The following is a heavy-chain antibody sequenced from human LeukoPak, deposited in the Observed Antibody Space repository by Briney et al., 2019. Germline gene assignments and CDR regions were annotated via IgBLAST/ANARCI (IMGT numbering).Heavy chain of an antibody. J-gene: IGHJ4*02. Sequence: ASVKVSCKASGYTFTSYAMNWVRQAPGQGLEWMGWINTNTGNPTYAQGFTGRFVFSLDTSVSTAYLRISSLKAEDTAVYYCARAGSDIVATILTDYWGQGTLVTVSS. CDR1: GYTFTSYA. V-gene: IGHV7-4-1*02. CDR2: INTNTGNP. D-gene: IGHD5-12*01. CDR3: ARAGSDIVATILTDY.